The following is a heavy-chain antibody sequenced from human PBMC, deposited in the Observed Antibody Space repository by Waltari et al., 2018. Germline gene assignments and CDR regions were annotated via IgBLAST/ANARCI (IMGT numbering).Heavy chain of an antibody. Sequence: QVQLVESGGGVVQPGRSLRLSCAASGFTFSSYGMHLVRQAPGKGLEWVAVIWYDGSNKYYADSVKGRFTISRDNSKNTLYLQMNSLRAEDTAMYYCASNPPGIAAAGAFDYWGQGTLVTVSS. CDR3: ASNPPGIAAAGAFDY. CDR1: GFTFSSYG. J-gene: IGHJ4*02. CDR2: IWYDGSNK. D-gene: IGHD6-13*01. V-gene: IGHV3-33*08.